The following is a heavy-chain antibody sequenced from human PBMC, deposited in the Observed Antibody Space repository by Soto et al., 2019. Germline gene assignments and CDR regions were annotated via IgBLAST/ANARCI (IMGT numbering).Heavy chain of an antibody. CDR1: GFTFSSYS. V-gene: IGHV3-21*01. Sequence: EVQLVESGGGLVKPGGSLRLSCAASGFTFSSYSMNWVRQAPGKGLEWVSSISSSSSYIYYADSVKGRFTISRDNAKNSLYLQMNSLRAEDTAVYYCARLRTSSGWGGYCYYGMDVWGQGTTVTVSS. CDR2: ISSSSSYI. D-gene: IGHD6-19*01. J-gene: IGHJ6*02. CDR3: ARLRTSSGWGGYCYYGMDV.